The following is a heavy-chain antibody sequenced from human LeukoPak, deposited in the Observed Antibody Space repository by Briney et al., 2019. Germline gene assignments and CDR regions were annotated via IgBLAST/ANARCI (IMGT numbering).Heavy chain of an antibody. V-gene: IGHV3-23*01. CDR1: GFTFSNYA. CDR3: AKVNPYSGYAYDY. CDR2: INGRGGST. D-gene: IGHD5-12*01. Sequence: GRSLRLSCAASGFTFSNYAMSWVRQAPGKGLEWISSINGRGGSTYYADSVKGRFTISRDNSKNTLYLQMNSLRAEDTAVYYCAKVNPYSGYAYDYWGQGTLVTVSS. J-gene: IGHJ4*02.